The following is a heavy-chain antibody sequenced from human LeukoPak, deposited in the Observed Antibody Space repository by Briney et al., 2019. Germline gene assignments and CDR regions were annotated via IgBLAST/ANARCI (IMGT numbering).Heavy chain of an antibody. J-gene: IGHJ5*02. D-gene: IGHD2-21*01. CDR2: INPNSGGT. CDR1: GYTFTGYY. Sequence: ASVKVSCKASGYTFTGYYMHWVRQAPGQGREWRGWINPNSGGTNYAQKFQGRVTMTRATSISTAYMELSRLRSDDTAVYYCARSPPLRLKGNWFDPWGQGTLVTVSS. CDR3: ARSPPLRLKGNWFDP. V-gene: IGHV1-2*02.